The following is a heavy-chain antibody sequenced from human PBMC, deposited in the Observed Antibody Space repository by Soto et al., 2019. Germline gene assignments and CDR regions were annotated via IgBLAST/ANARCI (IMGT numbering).Heavy chain of an antibody. D-gene: IGHD2-8*01. CDR1: GYTLTELS. V-gene: IGHV1-24*01. CDR2: FDPEDGET. Sequence: ASVKVSCKVSGYTLTELSMHWVRQAPGKGLEWMGGFDPEDGETIYAQKFQGRVTMTEDTSTDTAYMELSSLRSEDTAVYYCATQPYCTNGVCYTGFDYWGKGTLVTVYS. CDR3: ATQPYCTNGVCYTGFDY. J-gene: IGHJ4*02.